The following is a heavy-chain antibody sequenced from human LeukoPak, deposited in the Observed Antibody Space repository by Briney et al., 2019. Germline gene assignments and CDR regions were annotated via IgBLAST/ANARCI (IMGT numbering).Heavy chain of an antibody. J-gene: IGHJ5*02. D-gene: IGHD5-12*01. CDR2: VNPNSGNT. Sequence: GASVKVSCKASGYTFTSYDINWVRQATGQGLEWMGWVNPNSGNTGYAQKFQGRVTMTRNTSISTVYMELSSLRSDDAAVYYCARTYSGYDYLNLWGQGTRVTVSS. V-gene: IGHV1-8*02. CDR1: GYTFTSYD. CDR3: ARTYSGYDYLNL.